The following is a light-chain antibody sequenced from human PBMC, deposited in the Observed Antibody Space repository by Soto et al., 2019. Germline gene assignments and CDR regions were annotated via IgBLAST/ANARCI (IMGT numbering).Light chain of an antibody. CDR1: QSIRTY. CDR2: SAS. V-gene: IGKV1-39*01. Sequence: DLQMTQSPSSLSASVGHRVTITCRASQSIRTYLSWYQQKPGKAPNLLIYSASSLQSGVPSRFSGSGSGTDFTLTISSLQPEDFAAYYCQQNYGTPLTFGGGTKVEIK. CDR3: QQNYGTPLT. J-gene: IGKJ4*01.